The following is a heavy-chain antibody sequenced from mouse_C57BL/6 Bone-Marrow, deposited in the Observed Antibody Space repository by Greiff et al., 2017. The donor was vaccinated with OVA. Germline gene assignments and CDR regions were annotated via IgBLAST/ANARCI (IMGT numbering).Heavy chain of an antibody. CDR1: GYTFTSYW. D-gene: IGHD2-5*01. CDR2: IYPGSGST. Sequence: QVQLQQPGAELVKPGASVKMSCKASGYTFTSYWITWVKQRPGQGLEWIGDIYPGSGSTNYNEKFKSKATLTVDTSSSTAYMQLSSLTSEDSAVYYCARRNSNYDYYSMDDWGQGTSVTVSS. J-gene: IGHJ4*01. V-gene: IGHV1-55*01. CDR3: ARRNSNYDYYSMDD.